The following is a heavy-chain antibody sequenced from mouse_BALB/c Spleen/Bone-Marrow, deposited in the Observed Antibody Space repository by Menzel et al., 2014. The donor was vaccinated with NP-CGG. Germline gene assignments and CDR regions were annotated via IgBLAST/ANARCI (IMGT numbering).Heavy chain of an antibody. Sequence: VQLQQSGAELVKPGAPVKFSCTASGFNIKETYMHWVKQRPEKGPGWMGRIDLANGNTKLDTNFQGKATITADKTSSTTFLQLSSRTSEEPAVYYCGACYYGSSYGFAYWGQGTLVTGSA. CDR1: GFNIKETY. V-gene: IGHV14-3*02. CDR2: IDLANGNT. D-gene: IGHD1-1*01. CDR3: GACYYGSSYGFAY. J-gene: IGHJ3*01.